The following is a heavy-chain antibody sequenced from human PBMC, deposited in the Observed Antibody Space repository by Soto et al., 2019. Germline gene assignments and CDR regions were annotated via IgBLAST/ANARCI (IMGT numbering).Heavy chain of an antibody. CDR3: AKDKGPSVGATPGYYYQGLDV. Sequence: GGSLRLSCAASGFTFRSYAMSWVRQAPRKGLEWDSAISGSGGNIYYADSVKGRFTISRDNSKNTLYLEMNSLRAEDTAVYYCAKDKGPSVGATPGYYYQGLDVWGQGTTVTVSS. CDR2: ISGSGGNI. D-gene: IGHD2-15*01. J-gene: IGHJ6*02. V-gene: IGHV3-23*01. CDR1: GFTFRSYA.